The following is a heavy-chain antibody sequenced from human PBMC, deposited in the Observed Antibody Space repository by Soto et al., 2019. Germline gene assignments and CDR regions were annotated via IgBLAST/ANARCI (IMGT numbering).Heavy chain of an antibody. Sequence: QVQLVQSGAEVRKPGASVKVSCETSGYSFSDYAIHWVRQAPGQGLEWMGWINIGSGTTKYSQRFQGRLTITTDTSASAAYMEMRSLRSEVTATYYCARYYYARAHYDDHFDYWGQGTLVTVSS. J-gene: IGHJ4*02. D-gene: IGHD3-10*02. V-gene: IGHV1-3*04. CDR1: GYSFSDYA. CDR2: INIGSGTT. CDR3: ARYYYARAHYDDHFDY.